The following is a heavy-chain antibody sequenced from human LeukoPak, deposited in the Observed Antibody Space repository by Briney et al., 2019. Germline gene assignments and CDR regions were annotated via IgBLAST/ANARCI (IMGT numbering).Heavy chain of an antibody. CDR2: IIPIFGTA. CDR3: ASNSDGSRYYDFWSGYYTLDY. Sequence: SVKVSCKASGGTFSSYAISWVRQAPGQGLEWMGGIIPIFGTANYAQKFQGRVTITADESTGTAYMELSSLRSEDTAVYYCASNSDGSRYYDFWSGYYTLDYWGQGTLVTVSS. CDR1: GGTFSSYA. V-gene: IGHV1-69*13. J-gene: IGHJ4*02. D-gene: IGHD3-3*01.